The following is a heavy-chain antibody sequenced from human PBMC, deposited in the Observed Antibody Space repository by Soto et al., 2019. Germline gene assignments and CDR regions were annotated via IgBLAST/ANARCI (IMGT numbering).Heavy chain of an antibody. CDR3: ARAHSASSLNWFDI. Sequence: KRARKXAVYAKTADYRHWLRQTTGQGLEWMAWINPNSGGTNYAQKFQGRVTMTRDTSINTAYMELSRVRSDDTAVYFCARAHSASSLNWFDIWGQGTLVTVSS. CDR1: VYAKTADY. J-gene: IGHJ5*02. D-gene: IGHD1-26*01. CDR2: INPNSGGT. V-gene: IGHV1-2*02.